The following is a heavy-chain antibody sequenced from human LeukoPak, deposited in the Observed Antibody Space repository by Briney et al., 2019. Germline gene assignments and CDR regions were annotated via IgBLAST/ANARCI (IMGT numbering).Heavy chain of an antibody. CDR2: INPNSGGT. J-gene: IGHJ5*02. CDR1: GYTFTGYN. V-gene: IGHV1-2*02. Sequence: ASVKVSCKASGYTFTGYNMHWVRQAPGQGLEWMGWINPNSGGTNYAQKFQGRVTMTRDTSISTAYMELSRLRSDDTAVYYCARDPDYTGSYGWFDPWGQGTLVTVSS. CDR3: ARDPDYTGSYGWFDP. D-gene: IGHD1-26*01.